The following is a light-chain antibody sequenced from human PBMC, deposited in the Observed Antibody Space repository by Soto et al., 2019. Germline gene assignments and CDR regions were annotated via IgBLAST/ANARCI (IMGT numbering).Light chain of an antibody. CDR1: QSFSNN. V-gene: IGKV3D-15*01. Sequence: EIVMTQSPATLSVSPGERATLSCRASQSFSNNLAWYQQKPGQAPRLLIYGVSTRATGIPARFSGSGSGTDFTLTISSLEPEDFAVYYCHQRQYWPPITFGQGTRLEI. J-gene: IGKJ5*01. CDR3: HQRQYWPPIT. CDR2: GVS.